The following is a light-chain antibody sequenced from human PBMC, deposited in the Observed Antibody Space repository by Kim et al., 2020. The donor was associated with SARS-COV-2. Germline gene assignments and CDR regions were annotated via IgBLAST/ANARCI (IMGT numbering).Light chain of an antibody. J-gene: IGKJ2*01. CDR1: QGISTF. CDR2: GAS. Sequence: DIQLTQTPSSLSASVGDRVTITCRASQGISTFLGWFQQQPGKAPKSLIFGASTLQTGVPSKFSGSGSGTDFTLTISNLQPEDFATYYCQQYNSNPYTFGQGTKLEIK. V-gene: IGKV1-16*02. CDR3: QQYNSNPYT.